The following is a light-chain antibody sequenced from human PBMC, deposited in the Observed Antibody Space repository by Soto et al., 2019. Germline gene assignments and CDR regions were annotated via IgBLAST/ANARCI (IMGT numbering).Light chain of an antibody. V-gene: IGKV3-11*01. CDR1: QSVSSY. Sequence: EIVLTQSPATLSLSPGERATLSCRASQSVSSYLAWYQQKPGQAPRLLIYDASNRATGIPARFSGSGSGTGFTLTIRRLEHEDFAGYYCQQRSTWPLTFGGGTKVELK. CDR3: QQRSTWPLT. J-gene: IGKJ4*01. CDR2: DAS.